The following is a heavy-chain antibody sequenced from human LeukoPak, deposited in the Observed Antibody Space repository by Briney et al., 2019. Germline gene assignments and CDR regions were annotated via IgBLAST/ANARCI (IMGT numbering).Heavy chain of an antibody. Sequence: PSETLSLTCTVSGGSISSSSYYWGWIRQPPGKGLEWIGEINHSGSTNYNPSLKSRVTISVDTSKNQFSLKLSSVTAADTAVYYCARGRTKITMVRGVIVNAFDIWGQGTMVTVSS. D-gene: IGHD3-10*01. V-gene: IGHV4-39*07. CDR3: ARGRTKITMVRGVIVNAFDI. CDR1: GGSISSSSYY. J-gene: IGHJ3*02. CDR2: INHSGST.